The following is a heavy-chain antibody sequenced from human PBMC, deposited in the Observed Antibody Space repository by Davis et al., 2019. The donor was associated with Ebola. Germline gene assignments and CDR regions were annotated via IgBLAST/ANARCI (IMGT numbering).Heavy chain of an antibody. CDR1: GFTFSSYG. Sequence: GESLKISCAASGFTFSSYGMHWVRQAPGKGLEWVAVISYDGSNKYYADSVKGRFTISRDNSKNTLYPQMNSLRTDETAVYYCAKDKTFFFDPWGQGTLITVSS. J-gene: IGHJ5*02. CDR3: AKDKTFFFDP. V-gene: IGHV3-30*18. D-gene: IGHD2/OR15-2a*01. CDR2: ISYDGSNK.